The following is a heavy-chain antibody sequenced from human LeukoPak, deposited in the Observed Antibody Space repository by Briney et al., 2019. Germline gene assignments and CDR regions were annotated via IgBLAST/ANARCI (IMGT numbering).Heavy chain of an antibody. V-gene: IGHV3-7*03. CDR2: IKQDRSER. Sequence: GGSLRLSCAASGFTFGSYWVSWVRQAPGKGLEWVANIKQDRSERYYVDSMKGRFTISRDNAKSSLYLQMNSLRAEDTAVYYCARGRTWFDSWGQGTLVTVSS. D-gene: IGHD2-8*01. CDR3: ARGRTWFDS. CDR1: GFTFGSYW. J-gene: IGHJ5*01.